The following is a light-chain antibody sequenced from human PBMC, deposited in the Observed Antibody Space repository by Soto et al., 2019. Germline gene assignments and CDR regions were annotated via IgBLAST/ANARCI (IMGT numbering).Light chain of an antibody. CDR1: QSLSSRN. J-gene: IGKJ1*01. Sequence: VLTQSACTLSWSPGERATLSCRASQSLSSRNLAWYQQKPGQAPRLLIYGVSSRATGIPDRFSGSGPGTDFTLTISRLEPEDFAVYYCQQYDSSPRTFGQGTKV. CDR2: GVS. CDR3: QQYDSSPRT. V-gene: IGKV3-20*01.